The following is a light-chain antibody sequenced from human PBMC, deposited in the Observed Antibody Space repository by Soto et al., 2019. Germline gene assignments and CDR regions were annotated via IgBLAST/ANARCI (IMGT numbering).Light chain of an antibody. J-gene: IGKJ5*01. CDR3: QQLNNYPIT. V-gene: IGKV1-9*01. CDR1: QGISSY. CDR2: AAS. Sequence: DIQLTQSPSFLSASVGDRVTITCRDSQGISSYLAWYQQKPGKAPKLLIYAASTLQSGGPSRFSGSGSGTEFTLTISSLQPEDFATYYCQQLNNYPITFGQGTRLEIK.